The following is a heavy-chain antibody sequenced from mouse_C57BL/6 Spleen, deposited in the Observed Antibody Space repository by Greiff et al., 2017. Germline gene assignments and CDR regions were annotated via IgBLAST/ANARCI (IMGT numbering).Heavy chain of an antibody. V-gene: IGHV1-78*01. J-gene: IGHJ1*03. CDR1: GYTFTDHT. CDR3: ARRKLLDWYFDV. Sequence: VQLQQSDAELVKPGASVKISCKASGYTFTDHTIHWMKQRPEQGLEWIGTIYPRDGSTKYNELFKGKATLTADKTSITAYLQLNILTSEDSAVYFCARRKLLDWYFDVWGTGTTVTVSS. D-gene: IGHD2-1*01. CDR2: IYPRDGST.